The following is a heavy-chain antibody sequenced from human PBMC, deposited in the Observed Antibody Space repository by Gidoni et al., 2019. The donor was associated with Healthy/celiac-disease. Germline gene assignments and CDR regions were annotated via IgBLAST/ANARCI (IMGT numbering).Heavy chain of an antibody. V-gene: IGHV3-23*01. J-gene: IGHJ4*02. CDR2: ISGSGGST. Sequence: EVQLLESGGGLVQPGGSLRLSCAASGFPFRSYAMSWVRQAPGKGLEWVSAISGSGGSTYYADSVKGRFTISRDNSKNTLYLQMNSLRAEDTAVYYCAKHTAGGSTSCPGHYWGQGTLVTVSS. CDR1: GFPFRSYA. D-gene: IGHD2-2*01. CDR3: AKHTAGGSTSCPGHY.